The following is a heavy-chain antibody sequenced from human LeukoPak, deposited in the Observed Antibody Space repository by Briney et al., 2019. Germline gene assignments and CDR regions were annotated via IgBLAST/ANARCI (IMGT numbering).Heavy chain of an antibody. J-gene: IGHJ4*02. D-gene: IGHD6-19*01. CDR2: IRQDGVEK. CDR1: GFTFSSYW. Sequence: GGSLRLSCAVSGFTFSSYWMNWVRQAPGKGLEWVASIRQDGVEKSYVDSVKGRFTISRDNTKNSLYLQMSSLRAEDTAVYYCARDSKYSSGWYQGDYWGQGTLVTVSS. V-gene: IGHV3-7*01. CDR3: ARDSKYSSGWYQGDY.